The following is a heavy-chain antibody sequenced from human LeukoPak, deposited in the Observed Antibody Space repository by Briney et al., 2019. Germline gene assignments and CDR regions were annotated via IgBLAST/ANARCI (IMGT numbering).Heavy chain of an antibody. J-gene: IGHJ4*02. Sequence: GGSLRLSCAASGFTFSGHNMNWVRQAPGKGLEWISFVSISSGTIYYADSVKGRFTISRDNSKNTLYLQMNSLRAEDTAVYYCANTQYYYDSSGYTPTSLWGQGTLVTVSS. D-gene: IGHD3-22*01. CDR1: GFTFSGHN. V-gene: IGHV3-48*01. CDR2: VSISSGTI. CDR3: ANTQYYYDSSGYTPTSL.